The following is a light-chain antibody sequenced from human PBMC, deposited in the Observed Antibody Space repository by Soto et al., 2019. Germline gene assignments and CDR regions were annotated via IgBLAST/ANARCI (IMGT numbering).Light chain of an antibody. J-gene: IGLJ1*01. CDR2: EVS. CDR1: SSDVGGYNY. V-gene: IGLV2-14*01. CDR3: SSYTSSSIDYV. Sequence: QSVLTQPASVSGSPGQSITISCTGTSSDVGGYNYVSWYQQHPGKAPKLMIYEVSNRPSGFSNRFSGSKSGNTASLTISGLQAEYEADYYCSSYTSSSIDYVFGTGTKLTVL.